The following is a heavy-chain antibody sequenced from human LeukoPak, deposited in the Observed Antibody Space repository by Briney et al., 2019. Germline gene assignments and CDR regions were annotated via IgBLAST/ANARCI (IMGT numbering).Heavy chain of an antibody. V-gene: IGHV3-7*01. CDR1: GFTFSNYW. CDR3: ARWEGNGYNFDY. Sequence: GGSLRLSCAASGFTFSNYWMSWVRQAPGKGLEWVANIHQDGSQKYHVDSVKGRFTISRDNANNSLYLQMSSLRVEDTAVYYCARWEGNGYNFDYGGQGTLVTVSS. CDR2: IHQDGSQK. D-gene: IGHD3-22*01. J-gene: IGHJ4*02.